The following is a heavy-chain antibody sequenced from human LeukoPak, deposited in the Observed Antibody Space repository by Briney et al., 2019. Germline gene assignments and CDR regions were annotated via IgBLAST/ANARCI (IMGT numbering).Heavy chain of an antibody. CDR1: GFTFDDYA. J-gene: IGHJ4*02. D-gene: IGHD5-24*01. V-gene: IGHV3-9*01. CDR3: ARGDGCNSATEDY. Sequence: GGSLRLSCAASGFTFDDYAMHWVRQGPGKGLEWVSGISWNSGSIGYADSVKGRFTISRDNAKNSLYLQMNNLRPEDTAVYYCARGDGCNSATEDYWGQGTLVTVSS. CDR2: ISWNSGSI.